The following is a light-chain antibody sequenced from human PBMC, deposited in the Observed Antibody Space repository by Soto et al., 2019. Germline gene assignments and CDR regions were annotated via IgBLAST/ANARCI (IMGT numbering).Light chain of an antibody. V-gene: IGLV2-11*01. CDR2: DVS. J-gene: IGLJ3*02. Sequence: QSALTQPRSVSGSPGQSVTISCTGTSSDVGGYNYVSWYQQHPGKAPKLVIYDVSERPSGVPDRFSGSKSGNTASLTVSGLQAEDEADYSGCSYAGTYTQWVVGGGTQLTVL. CDR3: CSYAGTYTQWV. CDR1: SSDVGGYNY.